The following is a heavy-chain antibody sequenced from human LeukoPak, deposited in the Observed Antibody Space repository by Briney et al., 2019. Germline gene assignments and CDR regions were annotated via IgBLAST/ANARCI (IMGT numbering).Heavy chain of an antibody. CDR3: ARGYDILTSYYH. J-gene: IGHJ4*02. D-gene: IGHD3-9*01. V-gene: IGHV3-23*01. CDR2: ISGSGGST. Sequence: GGSLRLSCAASGFTFSSYAMSWVRQAPGKGLEWVSAISGSGGSTYYADSVKGRFTISRDNSKNTLYLQMNSLRAEDTAVFYCARGYDILTSYYHWGQGTLVTVSS. CDR1: GFTFSSYA.